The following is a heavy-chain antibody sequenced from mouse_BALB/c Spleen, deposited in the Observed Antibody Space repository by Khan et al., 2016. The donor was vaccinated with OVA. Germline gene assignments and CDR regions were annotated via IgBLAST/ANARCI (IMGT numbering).Heavy chain of an antibody. J-gene: IGHJ3*01. CDR1: GYTFTSYW. V-gene: IGHV1-7*01. CDR2: INPATDYT. CDR3: VNHGSSSAWFTY. Sequence: QVQLQQSGAELAKPGASVKMSCKASGYTFTSYWMHWVKQRPGQGLEWIGYINPATDYTEYNQKFKNKATLTADKSSSPAYMQLSSLTSEASAVYYCVNHGSSSAWFTYWGQGTPVTVSA. D-gene: IGHD1-1*01.